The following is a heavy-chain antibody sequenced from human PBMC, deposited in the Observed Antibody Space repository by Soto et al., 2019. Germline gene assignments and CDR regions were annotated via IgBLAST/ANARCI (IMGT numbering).Heavy chain of an antibody. J-gene: IGHJ4*02. CDR2: IDHDGRT. CDR1: GFTFSNYW. Sequence: EVQLVESGGGLVQPGGSLRLSCAGSGFTFSNYWMHWVRQAPGKGLEWVSRIDHDGRTDYADSVRGRFTISRDNAENTLYLQMNSLRPEDRAVYYCVRDSHGDYCGQGTLVTVSA. CDR3: VRDSHGDY. V-gene: IGHV3-74*01.